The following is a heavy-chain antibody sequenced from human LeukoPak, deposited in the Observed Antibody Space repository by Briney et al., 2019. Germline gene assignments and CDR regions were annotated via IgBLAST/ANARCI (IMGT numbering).Heavy chain of an antibody. CDR1: GFTFDDSG. CDR2: INKDGDRT. CDR3: GKDDPVVSY. D-gene: IGHD4-23*01. V-gene: IGHV3-43*02. Sequence: GGSLRLSCAASGFTFDDSGMHWVRQAPGKGLQWLCFINKDGDRTFYADSVKGRFTISRDNSKNFLYLQMNSLSTEDAALYYCGKDDPVVSYRGQGTLVTVSS. J-gene: IGHJ4*02.